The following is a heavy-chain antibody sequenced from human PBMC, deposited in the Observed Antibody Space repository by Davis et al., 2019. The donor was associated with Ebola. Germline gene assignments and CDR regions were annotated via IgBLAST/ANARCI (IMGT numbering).Heavy chain of an antibody. CDR2: INHSGST. V-gene: IGHV4-61*01. CDR1: GGSVSSGSYY. CDR3: ARGRVVLYYYYYMDV. D-gene: IGHD3-22*01. Sequence: PSETLSLTCTVSGGSVSSGSYYWSWIRQPPGKGLEWIGEINHSGSTNYNPSLKSRVTISVDTSKNQFSLKLSSVTAADTAVYYCARGRVVLYYYYYMDVWGKGTTVTVSS. J-gene: IGHJ6*03.